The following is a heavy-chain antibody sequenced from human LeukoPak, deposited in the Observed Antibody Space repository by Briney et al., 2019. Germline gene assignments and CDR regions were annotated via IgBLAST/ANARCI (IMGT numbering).Heavy chain of an antibody. V-gene: IGHV3-21*01. D-gene: IGHD6-19*01. Sequence: GGSLRLSCAASEFAFSSYSMNWFRQAPGKGLEWVASITSGSKYIFYADSVRGRFTISTDNAENSLFLHMKSLRADDTAVYYCARDEETVAGLNGFDLWGQGTLVTVSS. J-gene: IGHJ4*02. CDR3: ARDEETVAGLNGFDL. CDR1: EFAFSSYS. CDR2: ITSGSKYI.